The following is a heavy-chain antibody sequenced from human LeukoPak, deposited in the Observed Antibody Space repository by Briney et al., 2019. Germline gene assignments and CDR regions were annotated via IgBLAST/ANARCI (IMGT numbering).Heavy chain of an antibody. D-gene: IGHD3-10*01. V-gene: IGHV3-11*06. CDR2: ISSSSSYT. J-gene: IGHJ4*02. CDR3: ARCYYGSGSYNALYYFDY. CDR1: GFTFSDYY. Sequence: SGGSLRLSCAASGFTFSDYYMSWIRQAPGKGLEWVSYISSSSSYTNYADSVKGRFTISRDNAKNSLYLQMNSLRAEDTAVYYCARCYYGSGSYNALYYFDYWGQGTLVTVSS.